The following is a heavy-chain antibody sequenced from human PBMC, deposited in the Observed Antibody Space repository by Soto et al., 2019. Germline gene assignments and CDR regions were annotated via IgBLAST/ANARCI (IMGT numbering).Heavy chain of an antibody. J-gene: IGHJ5*02. Sequence: ASVKVSCKASGYTFTSYDINWVRQATGQGLEWMGWMNPNSGNTGYAQKFQGRVTMTRNTSISTAYMELSSLRSEDTAVYYCARSRKVVPAAMPSRVDPWGQGTLVTVSS. CDR2: MNPNSGNT. CDR1: GYTFTSYD. CDR3: ARSRKVVPAAMPSRVDP. D-gene: IGHD2-2*01. V-gene: IGHV1-8*01.